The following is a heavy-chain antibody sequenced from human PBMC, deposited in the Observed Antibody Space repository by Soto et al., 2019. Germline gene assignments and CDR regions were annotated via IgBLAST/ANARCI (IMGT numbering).Heavy chain of an antibody. Sequence: ASVKVSCKASGGTFSSYAISWVRQAPGQGLEWMGGIIPIFGTANYAQKFQGRVTITADESTSTAYMELSSLRSEDTAVYYCARPHLIAAAGTFGMDVWGQGTTVTVSS. J-gene: IGHJ6*02. V-gene: IGHV1-69*13. CDR1: GGTFSSYA. D-gene: IGHD6-13*01. CDR3: ARPHLIAAAGTFGMDV. CDR2: IIPIFGTA.